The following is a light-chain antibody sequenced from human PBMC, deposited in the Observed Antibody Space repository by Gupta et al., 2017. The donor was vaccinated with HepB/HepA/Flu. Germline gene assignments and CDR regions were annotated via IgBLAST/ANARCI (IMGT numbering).Light chain of an antibody. V-gene: IGLV1-44*01. CDR2: SNN. J-gene: IGLJ3*02. Sequence: QSVLTQPPSASGTPGQRVTISCSGSSSNIGSNTVNWYQQLPGTAPKLLIYSNNQRPSGVPVRFSGSKSGTSASLGISGLQSEDEADDYCAASDDSLNGWVFGGGTKLTVL. CDR1: SSNIGSNT. CDR3: AASDDSLNGWV.